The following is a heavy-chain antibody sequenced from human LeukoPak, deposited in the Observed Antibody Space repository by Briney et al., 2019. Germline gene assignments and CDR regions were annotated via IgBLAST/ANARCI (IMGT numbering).Heavy chain of an antibody. J-gene: IGHJ4*02. CDR2: IYYSGST. V-gene: IGHV4-59*01. CDR1: GGSISSYY. D-gene: IGHD2-15*01. Sequence: SETLSLTCTVSGGSISSYYWSWIRQPPGKGLEWIGYIYYSGSTNYNPSLKSRVTISVDTSKNQFSLKLSSVTAADTAVYYCASFCSGGSCYHDYWGQETLVTVSS. CDR3: ASFCSGGSCYHDY.